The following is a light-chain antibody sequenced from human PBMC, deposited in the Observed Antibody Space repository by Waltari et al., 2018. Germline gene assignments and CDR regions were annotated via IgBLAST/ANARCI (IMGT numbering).Light chain of an antibody. Sequence: GDRVAITCRASQDISSFLAWYQQIPGKAPKLLIYSASTLQSGVPSRFSGSGYGADFTLTISSLQPEDFATYYCQQLLTYPISFGQGTRLEIK. CDR1: QDISSF. V-gene: IGKV1-9*01. CDR3: QQLLTYPIS. CDR2: SAS. J-gene: IGKJ5*01.